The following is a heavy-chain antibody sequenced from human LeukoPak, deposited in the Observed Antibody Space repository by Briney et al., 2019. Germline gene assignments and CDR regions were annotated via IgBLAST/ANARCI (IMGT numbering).Heavy chain of an antibody. D-gene: IGHD3-9*01. Sequence: PSETLSLTCTVSGGXISSNYYWGWIRQPPGKGLEWIVSFFYSGSTYYNPSLKSRVTISVDTSKNQFSLRLSSVTAADTAVYYCARARGRYIDFLDYWGQGTLITVSS. J-gene: IGHJ4*02. CDR2: FFYSGST. CDR3: ARARGRYIDFLDY. V-gene: IGHV4-39*02. CDR1: GGXISSNYY.